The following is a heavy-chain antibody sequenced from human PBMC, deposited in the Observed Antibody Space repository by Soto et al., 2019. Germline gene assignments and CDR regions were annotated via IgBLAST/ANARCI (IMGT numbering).Heavy chain of an antibody. Sequence: ASVKVSCKASGYTFTSYYMHWVRQAPGQGLEWMGIINPSGGSTSYAQKFQGRVTMTRDTSTSTVYMELSSLRSEDTAVYYCAIDIVLVPAAKSLFDYWGQGTLVTVSS. J-gene: IGHJ4*02. D-gene: IGHD2-2*01. CDR2: INPSGGST. CDR1: GYTFTSYY. V-gene: IGHV1-46*01. CDR3: AIDIVLVPAAKSLFDY.